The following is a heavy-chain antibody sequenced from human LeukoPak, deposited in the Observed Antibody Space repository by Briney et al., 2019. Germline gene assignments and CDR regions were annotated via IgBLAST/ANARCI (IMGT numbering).Heavy chain of an antibody. D-gene: IGHD1-26*01. J-gene: IGHJ4*02. V-gene: IGHV3-7*01. CDR1: GFSFSSYW. Sequence: GGSLRLSCGASGFSFSSYWMSWVRETPGKGLEWVANIKEDGSERYYVDSVKGRFTISRDNPKNSLYLQMNSLRAEDTAVYYCARGGATRGRFENWGQGTLVTVSS. CDR3: ARGGATRGRFEN. CDR2: IKEDGSER.